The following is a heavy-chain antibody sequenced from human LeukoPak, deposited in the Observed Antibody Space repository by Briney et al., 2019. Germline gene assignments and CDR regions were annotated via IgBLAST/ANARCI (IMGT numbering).Heavy chain of an antibody. D-gene: IGHD4-17*01. CDR2: INPNSGGT. Sequence: ASVKVSCKASGYTFTGYYMHWVRQAPGQGLEWMGWINPNSGGTNYAQKFQGRVTMTRDTSIGTAYMELSRLRSDDTAVYYCARDFFYGDYPYNWFDPWGQGTLVTVSS. J-gene: IGHJ5*02. CDR1: GYTFTGYY. CDR3: ARDFFYGDYPYNWFDP. V-gene: IGHV1-2*02.